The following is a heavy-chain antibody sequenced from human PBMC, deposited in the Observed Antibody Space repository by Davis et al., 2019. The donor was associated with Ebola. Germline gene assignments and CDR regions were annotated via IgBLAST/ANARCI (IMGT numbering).Heavy chain of an antibody. CDR1: GYTFTSYG. Sequence: AASVKVSCKASGYTFTSYGITWVRQAPGQGLEWMGWINPHNGNTNYAQNVQGRVIMTSDTATTTAYMEVGSLRSDDTAVYYCARPLVEMATTDAFDIWGQGTMVTVYS. CDR3: ARPLVEMATTDAFDI. CDR2: INPHNGNT. V-gene: IGHV1-18*04. D-gene: IGHD5-24*01. J-gene: IGHJ3*02.